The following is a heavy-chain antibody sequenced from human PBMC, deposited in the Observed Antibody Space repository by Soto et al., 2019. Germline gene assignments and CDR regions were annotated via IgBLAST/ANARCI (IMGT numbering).Heavy chain of an antibody. V-gene: IGHV4-31*03. Sequence: QVQLQESGPGLVKASQTLSLTCTVSGGSISSGDYNWSWIRQHPGKGLEWIGYIYYSGSTYYNPSLNSRVDISLDTSKNQFSLKLSSVTAADMAVYYCARGSSGPNGIDVWGLGTTVTVSS. CDR3: ARGSSGPNGIDV. D-gene: IGHD2-15*01. J-gene: IGHJ6*02. CDR2: IYYSGST. CDR1: GGSISSGDYN.